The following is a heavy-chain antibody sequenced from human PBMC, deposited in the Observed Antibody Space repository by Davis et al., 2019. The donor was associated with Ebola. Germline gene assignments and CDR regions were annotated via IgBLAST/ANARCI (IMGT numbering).Heavy chain of an antibody. CDR1: GSTFSSYA. Sequence: SVKVSCKASGSTFSSYAISWVRQAPGQGLEWMGGIIPIFGTANYAQKFQGRVTMTRNTSTSTAYMELSSLRSEDTAVYYCVRSGVRGYYNGMDVWGQGTTVSVSS. CDR3: VRSGVRGYYNGMDV. V-gene: IGHV1-69*05. J-gene: IGHJ6*02. CDR2: IIPIFGTA. D-gene: IGHD2-8*01.